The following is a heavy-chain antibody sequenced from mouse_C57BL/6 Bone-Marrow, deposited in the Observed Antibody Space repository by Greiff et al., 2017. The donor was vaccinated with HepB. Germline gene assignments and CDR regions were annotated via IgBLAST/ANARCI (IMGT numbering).Heavy chain of an antibody. Sequence: VKVVESGAELMKPGASVKLSCKATGYTFTGYWIEWVKQRPGHGLEWIGEILPGSGSTNYNEKFKGKATFTADTSSNTAYMQLSSLTTEDSAIYYCARPPYYYGSSYGFAYWGQGTRVTVSA. CDR3: ARPPYYYGSSYGFAY. CDR2: ILPGSGST. D-gene: IGHD1-1*01. V-gene: IGHV1-9*01. J-gene: IGHJ3*01. CDR1: GYTFTGYW.